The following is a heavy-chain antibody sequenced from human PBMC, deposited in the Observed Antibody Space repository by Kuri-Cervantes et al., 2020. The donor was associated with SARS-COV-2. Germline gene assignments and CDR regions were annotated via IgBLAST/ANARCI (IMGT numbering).Heavy chain of an antibody. Sequence: ASVKVSCKASGYTFTSYAMHWVRQAPGQRLEWMGWINAGNGNTKYSQKFQGRVTITRDTSASTAYMELSSLRSEDTAVYYCAREYYDSSGYYYYYCYGMDVWGQGTTVTVSS. D-gene: IGHD3-22*01. J-gene: IGHJ6*02. V-gene: IGHV1-3*01. CDR1: GYTFTSYA. CDR2: INAGNGNT. CDR3: AREYYDSSGYYYYYCYGMDV.